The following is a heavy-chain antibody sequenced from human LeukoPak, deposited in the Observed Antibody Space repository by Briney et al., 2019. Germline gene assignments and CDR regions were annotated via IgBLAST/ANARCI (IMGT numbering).Heavy chain of an antibody. D-gene: IGHD4-17*01. CDR2: ISYDGTNK. J-gene: IGHJ4*02. CDR3: AKDTGSARLDY. V-gene: IGHV3-30*18. CDR1: GFPFNTYG. Sequence: GRSLRLSCAASGFPFNTYGMHWVRQAPGKGLEWAAVISYDGTNKFYADSVKGRFTISRDNSRNTVYLQVNRLRVEDTAVYYCAKDTGSARLDYWGQGTLVTVSS.